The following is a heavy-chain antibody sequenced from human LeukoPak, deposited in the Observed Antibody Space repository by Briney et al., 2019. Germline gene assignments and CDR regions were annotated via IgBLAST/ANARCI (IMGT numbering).Heavy chain of an antibody. J-gene: IGHJ5*02. CDR1: GYTFTNYG. CDR2: ISAYNGGT. CDR3: ARDRTVTTPNWFDP. D-gene: IGHD4-17*01. Sequence: ASVKVSCKASGYTFTNYGISWVRQAPGQGLELVGWISAYNGGTNYAQKFQGRVTLTTDTSTTTAYMELRSLRSDDTAVYYCARDRTVTTPNWFDPWGQGTLVTVSS. V-gene: IGHV1-18*01.